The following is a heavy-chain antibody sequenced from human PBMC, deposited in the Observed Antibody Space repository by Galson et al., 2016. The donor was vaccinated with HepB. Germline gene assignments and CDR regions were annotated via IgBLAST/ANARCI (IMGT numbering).Heavy chain of an antibody. V-gene: IGHV2-5*02. Sequence: PALVKPTQTLTLTCTFSGLSLSTSGVAVGWIRQPPGKALDWLALIYWDEDRRYSPSLESRLTITKDTSKNQVVLTMTNMDPVDTATYYCAHRASEGRYFDLWGRGTLVTVSS. J-gene: IGHJ2*01. CDR3: AHRASEGRYFDL. CDR1: GLSLSTSGVA. CDR2: IYWDEDR.